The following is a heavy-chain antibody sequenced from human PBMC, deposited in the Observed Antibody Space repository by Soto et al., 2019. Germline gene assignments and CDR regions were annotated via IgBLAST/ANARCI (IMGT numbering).Heavy chain of an antibody. V-gene: IGHV3-30*18. CDR2: ILYDGSKK. CDR1: GFTFSSYG. J-gene: IGHJ6*02. D-gene: IGHD6-19*01. Sequence: GSLRLSCAASGFTFSSYGIHWVRQAPGKGLEWVAVILYDGSKKYYADSVKGRFTISRDNSKNALYLQMSSLRAEDTALYYCVKDGSSGWPYFDDMDVWGRGTTVTVSS. CDR3: VKDGSSGWPYFDDMDV.